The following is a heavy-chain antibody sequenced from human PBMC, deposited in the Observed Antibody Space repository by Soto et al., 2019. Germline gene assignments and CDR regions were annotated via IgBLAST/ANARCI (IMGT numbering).Heavy chain of an antibody. CDR3: ASSGNSSGFSDPRDAFDI. CDR1: GYTFTSYG. J-gene: IGHJ3*02. Sequence: GASVKVSCKASGYTFTSYGISWVRQAPGQGLEWMGWISAYNGNTNYAQKLQGRVTMTTDTSTSTAYMELRSLRSDDTAVYYCASSGNSSGFSDPRDAFDIWGHGTMVTVSS. CDR2: ISAYNGNT. D-gene: IGHD6-19*01. V-gene: IGHV1-18*01.